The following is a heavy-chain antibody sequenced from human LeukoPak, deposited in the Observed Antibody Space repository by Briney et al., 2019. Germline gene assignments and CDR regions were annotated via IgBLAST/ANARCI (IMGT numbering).Heavy chain of an antibody. D-gene: IGHD6-19*01. CDR2: IILIFGTA. CDR3: ASTAVAGLYYYYGMDV. J-gene: IGHJ6*04. V-gene: IGHV1-69*01. Sequence: GSSVKVSCKASGDTFSSYAISWVRQAPGQGLEWMGGIILIFGTANYAQKFQGRVTITADESTSTAYMELSSLRSEDTAVYYCASTAVAGLYYYYGMDVWGKGTTVTVSS. CDR1: GDTFSSYA.